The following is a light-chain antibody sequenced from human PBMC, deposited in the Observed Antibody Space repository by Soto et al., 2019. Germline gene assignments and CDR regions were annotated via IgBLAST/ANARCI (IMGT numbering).Light chain of an antibody. CDR3: KQYGSSPLT. CDR2: KAS. CDR1: QSISSW. Sequence: DIQMTQSPSSLSASVGDRATXTXXASQSISSWLAWYQQKPGKATKLLIYKASSLESGVPSRFSGSGSGTEFTLTISSLQPDDFAVYYCKQYGSSPLTFGRGTKVDIK. J-gene: IGKJ4*01. V-gene: IGKV1-5*03.